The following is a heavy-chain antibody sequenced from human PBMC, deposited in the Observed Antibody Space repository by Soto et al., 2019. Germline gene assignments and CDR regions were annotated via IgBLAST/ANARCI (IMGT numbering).Heavy chain of an antibody. Sequence: GGSLRLSCAASGFTFDDYTMHWVRQAPGKGLEWVSLISWDGGSTYHADSVKGRFTISRDNSKNSLYLQMNSLRTEDTALYYCAKDISYSSGWPGYWGQGTLVTVSS. V-gene: IGHV3-43*01. CDR3: AKDISYSSGWPGY. CDR1: GFTFDDYT. J-gene: IGHJ4*02. D-gene: IGHD6-19*01. CDR2: ISWDGGST.